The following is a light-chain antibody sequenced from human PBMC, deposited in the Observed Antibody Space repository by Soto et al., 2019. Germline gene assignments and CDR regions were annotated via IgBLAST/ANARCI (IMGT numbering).Light chain of an antibody. CDR1: SSDIGAFTS. CDR3: SSYSRTTTLVV. Sequence: QSALTQPASVSGSPGQSITISCTGTSSDIGAFTSVSWYQQHPGKAPKLIIYDIIHRPSGVSDRFSGSKSVNTASLTVSGXXXXXXXXYYCSSYSRTTTLVVFGGGT. CDR2: DII. V-gene: IGLV2-14*03. J-gene: IGLJ2*01.